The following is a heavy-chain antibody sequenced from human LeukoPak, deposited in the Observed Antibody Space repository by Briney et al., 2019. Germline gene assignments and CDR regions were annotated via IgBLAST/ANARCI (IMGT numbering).Heavy chain of an antibody. CDR2: IIPILGIA. Sequence: SVKVSCKASGGTFSSYAISWVRQAPGQGLEWMGRIIPILGIANYAQKFQGRVTITADKSTSTAYMELSSLRSEDTAVYYCARDVGGYGTKGYYFDSWGQGTLVTVSS. D-gene: IGHD5-12*01. CDR1: GGTFSSYA. CDR3: ARDVGGYGTKGYYFDS. J-gene: IGHJ4*02. V-gene: IGHV1-69*04.